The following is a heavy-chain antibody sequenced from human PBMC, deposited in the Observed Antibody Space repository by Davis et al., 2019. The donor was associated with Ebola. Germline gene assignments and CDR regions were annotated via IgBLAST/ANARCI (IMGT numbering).Heavy chain of an antibody. CDR2: ISGRGSTI. Sequence: PGGSLRLSCAASGFTFNTNSMSWVRQAPGKGLEWVSVISGRGSTIFYADSVKGRFTISRDNSRNTLYLQMNNLRAEDTAVYYCAKESASCGGDCYSLSDYWGQGTLVTVSS. CDR3: AKESASCGGDCYSLSDY. J-gene: IGHJ4*02. D-gene: IGHD2-21*02. V-gene: IGHV3-23*01. CDR1: GFTFNTNS.